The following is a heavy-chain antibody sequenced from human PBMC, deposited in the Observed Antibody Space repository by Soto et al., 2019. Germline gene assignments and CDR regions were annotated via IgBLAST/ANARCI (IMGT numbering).Heavy chain of an antibody. D-gene: IGHD3-3*01. Sequence: GGSLRLSCAASGFTFSNAWMSWVRQAPGKGLEWVGRIKSKTDGGTTDYAAPVKGRFTISRDDSKNTLYLQMNSLKTEDTAVYYCTADHPPLPIFGVVIPTGDYFDYWGQGTLVTVSS. J-gene: IGHJ4*02. CDR2: IKSKTDGGTT. CDR3: TADHPPLPIFGVVIPTGDYFDY. V-gene: IGHV3-15*01. CDR1: GFTFSNAW.